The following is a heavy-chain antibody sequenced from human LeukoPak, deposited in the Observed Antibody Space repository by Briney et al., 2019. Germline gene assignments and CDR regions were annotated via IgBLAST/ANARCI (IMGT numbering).Heavy chain of an antibody. J-gene: IGHJ4*02. CDR2: ISGNGVDT. V-gene: IGHV3-23*01. Sequence: QRGGSLRLSCAASGFTFSSFAMRWVRQAPGKGLEWVSSISGNGVDTYYADSVRGRFTISRDNSKNSLSLQMNSLRVEDTAVYYCAKRGSTTYHFDSWGQGTLVTVSS. CDR1: GFTFSSFA. CDR3: AKRGSTTYHFDS. D-gene: IGHD2-2*01.